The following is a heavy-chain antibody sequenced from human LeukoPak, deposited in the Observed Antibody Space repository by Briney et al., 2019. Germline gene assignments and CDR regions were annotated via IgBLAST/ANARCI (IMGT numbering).Heavy chain of an antibody. V-gene: IGHV3-11*04. CDR1: GFTFSDNY. Sequence: PGGSLRLSCAASGFTFSDNYMTWIRQAPGKGLEWLSYISSSGSTKYYADSVKGRFTISRDNSKNTLYLQMNSLRAEDTAVYYCAKDHSGGFDYWGQGTLVTVSS. D-gene: IGHD1-26*01. CDR2: ISSSGSTK. CDR3: AKDHSGGFDY. J-gene: IGHJ4*02.